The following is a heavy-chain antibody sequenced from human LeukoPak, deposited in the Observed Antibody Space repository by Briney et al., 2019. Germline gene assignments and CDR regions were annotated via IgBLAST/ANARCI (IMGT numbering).Heavy chain of an antibody. D-gene: IGHD5-12*01. V-gene: IGHV5-51*01. Sequence: GESLKISCKGSGYSFTSYWLGWGRQMPGKGLEWMGIIYPGDSDTRYRPSFQGQATISADKSISTAYLQWSSLKASDPAMYYCARHNGVARSYYYYYGMDVWGEGTTVTVSS. J-gene: IGHJ6*04. CDR2: IYPGDSDT. CDR3: ARHNGVARSYYYYYGMDV. CDR1: GYSFTSYW.